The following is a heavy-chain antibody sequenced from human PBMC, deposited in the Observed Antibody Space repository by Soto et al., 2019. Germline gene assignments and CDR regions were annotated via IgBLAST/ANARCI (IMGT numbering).Heavy chain of an antibody. V-gene: IGHV3-15*01. CDR2: IKSKTDGGTT. J-gene: IGHJ4*02. Sequence: SLRLSCAASGFTFSNAWMSWVRQAPGKGLEWVGRIKSKTDGGTTDYAAPVKGRFTISRDDSKNTLYLQMNSLKTEDTAVYYCSSRTMVITGKFDYWGQGTQVTVSS. CDR1: GFTFSNAW. D-gene: IGHD3-22*01. CDR3: SSRTMVITGKFDY.